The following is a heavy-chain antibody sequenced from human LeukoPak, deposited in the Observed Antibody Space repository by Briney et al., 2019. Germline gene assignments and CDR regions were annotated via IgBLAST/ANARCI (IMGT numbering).Heavy chain of an antibody. Sequence: ASVKVSCKASGYTFTGYYMHWVRQAPGQGLEWMGWINPNSGGTNYAQKFQGRVTMTRDTSISTAYMELSRLRSDDTAVYYCATKGSPPVYIVGATLDYWGQGSLVTVSS. J-gene: IGHJ4*02. CDR1: GYTFTGYY. CDR3: ATKGSPPVYIVGATLDY. CDR2: INPNSGGT. D-gene: IGHD1-26*01. V-gene: IGHV1-2*02.